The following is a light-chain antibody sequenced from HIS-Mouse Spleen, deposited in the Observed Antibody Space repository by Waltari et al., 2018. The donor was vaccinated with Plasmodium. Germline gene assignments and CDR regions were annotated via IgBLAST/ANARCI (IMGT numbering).Light chain of an antibody. CDR1: QSVSSSY. Sequence: EMVLTQSPGTLSLSPGERATLPCRASQSVSSSYVAWYQQKPGQAPRLLIYGASSRATGIPDRFSGSGSGTDFTLTISRLEPEDFAVYYCQQYGSSPPWTFGQGTKVEIK. CDR3: QQYGSSPPWT. J-gene: IGKJ1*01. CDR2: GAS. V-gene: IGKV3-20*01.